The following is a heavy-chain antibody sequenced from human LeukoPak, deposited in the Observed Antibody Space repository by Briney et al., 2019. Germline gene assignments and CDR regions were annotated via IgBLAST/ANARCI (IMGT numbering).Heavy chain of an antibody. CDR3: AKAIRGAVAGNDAFDI. J-gene: IGHJ3*02. CDR1: GFTFSSYA. D-gene: IGHD6-19*01. V-gene: IGHV3-9*01. CDR2: ISWNSGSI. Sequence: GGSLRLSCAASGFTFSSYAMHWVRHAPGKGLEWVSGISWNSGSIGYADSVKGRFTISRDNAKNSLYLQMNSLRAEDTALYYCAKAIRGAVAGNDAFDIWGQGTMVTVSS.